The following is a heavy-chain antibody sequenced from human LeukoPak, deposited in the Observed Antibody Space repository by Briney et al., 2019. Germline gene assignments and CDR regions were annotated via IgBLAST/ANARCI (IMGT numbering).Heavy chain of an antibody. CDR2: INPNSGGT. CDR1: GYTFTGYY. V-gene: IGHV1-2*04. CDR3: AAAGYSSSSLLGY. Sequence: GASVKVSCKASGYTFTGYYMHWVRQAPGQGLEWMGWINPNSGGTNYAQKFQGWVTMTRDTSISTAYMELSRLRSDDTAVYYCAAAGYSSSSLLGYWGQGTLVTVSS. J-gene: IGHJ4*02. D-gene: IGHD6-13*01.